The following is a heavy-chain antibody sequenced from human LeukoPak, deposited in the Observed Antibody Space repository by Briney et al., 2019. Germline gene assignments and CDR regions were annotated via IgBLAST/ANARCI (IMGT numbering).Heavy chain of an antibody. Sequence: GESLKISCKGSGSSFTSYWIGWVRRMPGKGLDWMGIIYPGDSDDTTYSPSFQGQVTFSTDKSISTAYLQWSSLQASDTAIYYCARLLGPNRALDYWGQGTLVTVSS. CDR1: GSSFTSYW. V-gene: IGHV5-51*01. J-gene: IGHJ4*02. CDR3: ARLLGPNRALDY. CDR2: IYPGDSDDT.